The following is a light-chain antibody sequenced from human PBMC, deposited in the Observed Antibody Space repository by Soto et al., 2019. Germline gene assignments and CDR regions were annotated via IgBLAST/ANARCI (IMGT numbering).Light chain of an antibody. CDR1: SSDVGGYNY. Sequence: QSALTQPASVSGSPGQSITISCTGTSSDVGGYNYVSWYQQHPGKAPKLMTYDVSNRPSGVSNRFSGSKSGNTASLTISGLQAEDEADYYCSSYTSSSTLYGFGTGTKVTVL. CDR3: SSYTSSSTLYG. V-gene: IGLV2-14*01. CDR2: DVS. J-gene: IGLJ1*01.